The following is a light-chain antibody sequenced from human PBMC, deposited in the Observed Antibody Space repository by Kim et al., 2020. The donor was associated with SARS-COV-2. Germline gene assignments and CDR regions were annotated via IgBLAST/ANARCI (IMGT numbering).Light chain of an antibody. CDR3: QGRGNWPPMYP. CDR2: DAS. J-gene: IGKJ2*01. Sequence: GETATPSCRASRSVGNSLAWYKKKPGQTPRLLIYDASKRATDIPARVSGSGSGTDFTLTISSLAPEDYAIYYCQGRGNWPPMYPFGQGTKLEI. CDR1: RSVGNS. V-gene: IGKV3-11*01.